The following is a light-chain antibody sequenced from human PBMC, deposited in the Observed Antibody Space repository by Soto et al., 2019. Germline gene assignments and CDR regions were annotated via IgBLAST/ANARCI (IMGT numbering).Light chain of an antibody. CDR2: LGS. CDR3: MQTLQTPLT. J-gene: IGKJ1*01. V-gene: IGKV2-28*01. CDR1: QSLLHSSGYNY. Sequence: DIVMTQSPLSLPVTPGEPASISCRSSQSLLHSSGYNYLDWYLQKPGQSPQLLIYLGSNRASGVPDRSSGSGSGTDFTLKISRVEAEDVGVYYCMQTLQTPLTFGQGTKVDIK.